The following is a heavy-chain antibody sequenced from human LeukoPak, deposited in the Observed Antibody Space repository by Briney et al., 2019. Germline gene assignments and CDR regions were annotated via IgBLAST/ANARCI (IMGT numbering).Heavy chain of an antibody. J-gene: IGHJ5*02. V-gene: IGHV3-23*01. Sequence: GGSLRLSCAASGFTFSSYAMSWVRQAPGKGLEWVSAISGSGGGTYYADSVKGRFTISRDNSKNTLYLQMNSLRAEDTAVYYCAKVGGKIAAAGNWFDPWGQGTLVTVSS. CDR2: ISGSGGGT. CDR3: AKVGGKIAAAGNWFDP. D-gene: IGHD6-13*01. CDR1: GFTFSSYA.